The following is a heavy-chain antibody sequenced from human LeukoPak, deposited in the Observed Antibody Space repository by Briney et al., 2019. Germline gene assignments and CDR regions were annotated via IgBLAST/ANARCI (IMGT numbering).Heavy chain of an antibody. CDR1: GGSFSGYY. CDR3: ARGRPLDYGDYYYFDY. CDR2: INHSGST. V-gene: IGHV4-34*01. Sequence: SETLSLTCAVYGGSFSGYYWSWIRQPPGKGLEWIGEINHSGSTNYNPSLKSRVTISVDTSKNQFSLKLSSATAADTAVYYCARGRPLDYGDYYYFDYWGQGTLVTVSS. J-gene: IGHJ4*02. D-gene: IGHD4-17*01.